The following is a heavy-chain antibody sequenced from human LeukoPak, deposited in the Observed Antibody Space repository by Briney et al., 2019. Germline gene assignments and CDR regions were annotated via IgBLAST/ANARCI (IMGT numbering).Heavy chain of an antibody. J-gene: IGHJ4*02. Sequence: GGSLRLSCAASGSTFSSYDMHWVRQAPGKGLEWVAVISYDGRNKYYADSVKGRFTISRDNSKNTLYLQMNSLRAEDTALYYCANKGSSGWRFDYWGQGTLVTVSS. CDR1: GSTFSSYD. CDR3: ANKGSSGWRFDY. CDR2: ISYDGRNK. V-gene: IGHV3-30*18. D-gene: IGHD6-19*01.